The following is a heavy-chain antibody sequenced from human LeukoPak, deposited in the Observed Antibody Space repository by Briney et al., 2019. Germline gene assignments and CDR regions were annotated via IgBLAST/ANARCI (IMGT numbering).Heavy chain of an antibody. CDR3: ARGSGSYPPYYYHMDI. V-gene: IGHV3-23*01. J-gene: IGHJ6*03. CDR2: ISGGVT. CDR1: GFTFNKYA. D-gene: IGHD3-10*01. Sequence: GGSLRLSCAASGFTFNKYAMNWVRQAPGKGLEWVSDISGGVTYYTDSVKGRFTISRDNSKNTLYLQMNSLRAEDTAVYYCARGSGSYPPYYYHMDIWGKGTTVTVSS.